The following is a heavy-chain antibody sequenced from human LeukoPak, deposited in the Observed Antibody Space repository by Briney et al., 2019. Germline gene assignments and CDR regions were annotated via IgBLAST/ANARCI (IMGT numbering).Heavy chain of an antibody. CDR1: GFTFSDYY. V-gene: IGHV3-11*01. CDR3: ARHACSGGSCYPTLGY. J-gene: IGHJ4*02. CDR2: ISSSGSTI. Sequence: GGSLRLSCAASGFTFSDYYMSWIRQAPGKGLEWVSYISSSGSTIYYADSVKGRFTISRDNAKNSLYLQMNSLRAEDTAVYYCARHACSGGSCYPTLGYWGQGTLVTVSS. D-gene: IGHD2-15*01.